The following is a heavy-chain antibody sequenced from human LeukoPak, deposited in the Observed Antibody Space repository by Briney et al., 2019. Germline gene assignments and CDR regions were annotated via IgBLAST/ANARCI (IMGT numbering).Heavy chain of an antibody. J-gene: IGHJ6*03. CDR3: ARHSGTFYYYYMDV. CDR2: IYYSGST. CDR1: GGSISSYY. D-gene: IGHD1-26*01. Sequence: SETLSLTCTVSGGSISSYYWSWIRQPPGKGLEWIGYIYYSGSTNYNPSLKSRVTISVDTSKNQFSLKLSSVTAADTAVYYCARHSGTFYYYYMDVWGKGTSVTVPS. V-gene: IGHV4-59*08.